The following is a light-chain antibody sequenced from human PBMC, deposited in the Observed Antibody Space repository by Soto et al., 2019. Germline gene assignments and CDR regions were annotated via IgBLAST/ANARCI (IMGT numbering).Light chain of an antibody. CDR2: DAS. CDR3: QQYKSFLT. J-gene: IGKJ3*01. CDR1: QSISTW. V-gene: IGKV1-5*01. Sequence: DIQMTQSPSSVSASVGDRVTITCRASQSISTWLAWYQQKPGKAPNLLIYDASSLESGVPSRFSASGSETAFTLTISSLQPDEFATYYCQQYKSFLTFGPGTKVDAK.